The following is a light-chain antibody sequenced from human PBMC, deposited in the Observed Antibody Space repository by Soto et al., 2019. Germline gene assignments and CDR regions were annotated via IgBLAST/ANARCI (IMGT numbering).Light chain of an antibody. V-gene: IGKV3-15*01. Sequence: EIVMTQSPATLSVSPGERATLSCRASQSVSSKLAWYQQKPGQAPRLLIYGASTRATGIPARFSGSGSGTEFALTISSLQAEDCAVYYCQQYSNGLTFGGGTKVEIK. CDR1: QSVSSK. CDR2: GAS. J-gene: IGKJ4*01. CDR3: QQYSNGLT.